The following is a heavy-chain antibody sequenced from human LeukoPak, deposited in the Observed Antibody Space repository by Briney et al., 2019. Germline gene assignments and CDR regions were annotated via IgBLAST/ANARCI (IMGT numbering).Heavy chain of an antibody. D-gene: IGHD2-21*02. J-gene: IGHJ2*01. CDR3: AREAYCGGDCYYFDL. V-gene: IGHV3-74*01. CDR2: INPDGSST. Sequence: GGSLRLSCAASGFTFSDYWMHWVRQAPGKGLVWVSHINPDGSSTNYADSVKGRFTSSRDNAKNTLFLQMNSLRAEDTAVYYCAREAYCGGDCYYFDLWGRGTLVTVSS. CDR1: GFTFSDYW.